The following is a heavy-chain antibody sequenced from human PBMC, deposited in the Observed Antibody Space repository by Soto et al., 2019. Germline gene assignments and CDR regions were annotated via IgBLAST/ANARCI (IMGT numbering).Heavy chain of an antibody. CDR2: ISGSGGNT. V-gene: IGHV3-23*01. CDR1: GFTFSSYA. CDR3: AMLNSGSYSYHGMDV. J-gene: IGHJ6*02. Sequence: EVQLLESGGDLVQPGGSLRLSCAASGFTFSSYAMNWVRQAPGKGLEWVSAISGSGGNTFYAAAVKGRFTISRDNSKNTLFLQMHSLRAEDTAIYYCAMLNSGSYSYHGMDVWGQGTTVTVSS. D-gene: IGHD1-26*01.